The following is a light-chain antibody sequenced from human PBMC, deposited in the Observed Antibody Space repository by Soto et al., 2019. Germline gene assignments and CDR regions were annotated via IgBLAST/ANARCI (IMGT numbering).Light chain of an antibody. Sequence: QSVLTQPPSASGTPGQRVTISCSGSSSNIGRNTVTWYQQVPGTAPKLLISNNNQRPSGVPDRLSASKSGTSASLAISGLRSEDETDYHCATWDDGLNAWVFGGGTKVTVL. J-gene: IGLJ3*02. CDR3: ATWDDGLNAWV. CDR1: SSNIGRNT. CDR2: NNN. V-gene: IGLV1-44*01.